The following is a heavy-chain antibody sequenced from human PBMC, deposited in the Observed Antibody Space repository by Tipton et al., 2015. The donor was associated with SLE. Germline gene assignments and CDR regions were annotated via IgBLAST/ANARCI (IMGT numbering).Heavy chain of an antibody. V-gene: IGHV4-4*01. CDR3: AGPYGDYGYFHH. J-gene: IGHJ1*01. D-gene: IGHD4-17*01. Sequence: TLSLTCAVSGGSISSNNWWSWVRQPPGKGLEWIGEIYHSGSTNYNPSLETRVTISVDKSRNQFSLRLISVTAADTAVYFCAGPYGDYGYFHHWGQGTLVTVSS. CDR1: GGSISSNNW. CDR2: IYHSGST.